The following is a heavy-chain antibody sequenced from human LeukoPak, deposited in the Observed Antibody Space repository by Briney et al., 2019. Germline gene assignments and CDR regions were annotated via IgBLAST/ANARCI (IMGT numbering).Heavy chain of an antibody. CDR3: ARDRGDYGGPDY. V-gene: IGHV4-4*07. J-gene: IGHJ4*02. CDR2: IYTTGST. Sequence: KSSETLSLTCTVSGGSISSYYRSWIRQPAGKGLEWIGRIYTTGSTNYNPSLKSRVTISVDTSKNQFSLKLSSVTAADTAVYYCARDRGDYGGPDYWGRGTLVTVSS. D-gene: IGHD4-23*01. CDR1: GGSISSYY.